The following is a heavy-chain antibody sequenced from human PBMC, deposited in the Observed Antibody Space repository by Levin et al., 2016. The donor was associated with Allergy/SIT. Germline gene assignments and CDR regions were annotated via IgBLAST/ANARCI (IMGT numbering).Heavy chain of an antibody. V-gene: IGHV3-23*01. CDR3: ARGRVSYGMDV. D-gene: IGHD3-16*01. Sequence: WIRQPPGKGLEWVSAISGSGGSTYYADSVKGRFTISRDNSKNTLYLQMNSLRAEDTAVYYCARGRVSYGMDVWGQGTTVTVSS. J-gene: IGHJ6*02. CDR2: ISGSGGST.